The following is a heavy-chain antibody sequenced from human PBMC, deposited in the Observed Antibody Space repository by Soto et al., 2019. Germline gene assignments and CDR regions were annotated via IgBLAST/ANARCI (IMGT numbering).Heavy chain of an antibody. CDR2: IDSGDGTT. D-gene: IGHD6-13*01. Sequence: PWWSLRLSCTGSVFDFGDYYMSWSRQAPGKGLEWVSYIDSGDGTTYYTDSVKGRFTISRDNAKKTVYLQMSSLRVEDTALYYCVRPYYSSSWFPFDRWGQGTLVTAPQ. V-gene: IGHV3-11*01. CDR3: VRPYYSSSWFPFDR. CDR1: VFDFGDYY. J-gene: IGHJ4*02.